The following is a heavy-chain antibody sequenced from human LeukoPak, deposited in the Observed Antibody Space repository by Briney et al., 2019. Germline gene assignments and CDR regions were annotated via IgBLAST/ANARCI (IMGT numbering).Heavy chain of an antibody. J-gene: IGHJ4*02. CDR2: ITWNGGNI. Sequence: PGGSLRLSCAASGFTFDEYAMHWVRQVPGKGLEWVAGITWNGGNIAYADSLKGRFTISRDNAKNSLYLQMNSLRVEDTALYYCTKASGLCSSTNCYIDSWGQGTLVTVSS. CDR3: TKASGLCSSTNCYIDS. D-gene: IGHD2-2*01. V-gene: IGHV3-9*01. CDR1: GFTFDEYA.